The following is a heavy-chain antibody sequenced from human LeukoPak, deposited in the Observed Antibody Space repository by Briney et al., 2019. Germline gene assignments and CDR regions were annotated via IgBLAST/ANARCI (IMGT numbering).Heavy chain of an antibody. Sequence: GGSLRLSCAASGFTFSRYGMHWVRQAPGKGLEWVAVISFDGSNTYYTDSVKGRFTISRDNSNNTLYLQMNSLSAEDTAVYYCAKWKGNNFGYCDYWGQGTLVPVSS. J-gene: IGHJ4*02. CDR3: AKWKGNNFGYCDY. V-gene: IGHV3-30*18. D-gene: IGHD5-24*01. CDR2: ISFDGSNT. CDR1: GFTFSRYG.